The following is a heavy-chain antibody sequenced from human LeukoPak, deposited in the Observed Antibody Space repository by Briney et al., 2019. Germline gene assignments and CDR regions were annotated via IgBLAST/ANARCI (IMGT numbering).Heavy chain of an antibody. D-gene: IGHD3-22*01. V-gene: IGHV4-31*03. CDR1: GGSISSGSYY. CDR2: IYYSGST. J-gene: IGHJ1*01. CDR3: ARVPHNYYDSSGYYEYFQH. Sequence: PSETLSLTCTVSGGSISSGSYYSSWIRQHPGKGLEWIGYIYYSGSTYYNPSLKSRVTISVDTSKNQFSLKLSSVTAADTAVYYCARVPHNYYDSSGYYEYFQHWGQGTLVTVSS.